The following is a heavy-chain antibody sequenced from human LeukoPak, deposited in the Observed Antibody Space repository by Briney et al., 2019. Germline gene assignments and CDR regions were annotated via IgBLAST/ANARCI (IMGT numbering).Heavy chain of an antibody. CDR1: GYTFTSYG. J-gene: IGHJ4*02. CDR3: ARQRGYNYGHDDY. D-gene: IGHD5-18*01. Sequence: ASVKVSCKASGYTFTSYGINWVRQATGQGLEWMGWMNPNSGNTGYAQKFQGRVTMTRNTSIRTAYMELSSLTSEDTAVYYCARQRGYNYGHDDYWGQGTLVTVSS. V-gene: IGHV1-8*01. CDR2: MNPNSGNT.